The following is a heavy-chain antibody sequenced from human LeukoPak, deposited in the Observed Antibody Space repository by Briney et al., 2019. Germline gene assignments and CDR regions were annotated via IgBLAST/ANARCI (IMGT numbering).Heavy chain of an antibody. CDR3: AKTSDPGYSSSWYTYYFDY. D-gene: IGHD6-13*01. CDR2: ISGSGGST. CDR1: GFTFSSYA. Sequence: GGSLRLSCAASGFTFSSYAMRWVRQAPGKGLEWVSAISGSGGSTYYADSVKGRFTISRDNSKNTLYLQMNRLRAEDTAVYYCAKTSDPGYSSSWYTYYFDYWGQGTLVTVSS. J-gene: IGHJ4*02. V-gene: IGHV3-23*01.